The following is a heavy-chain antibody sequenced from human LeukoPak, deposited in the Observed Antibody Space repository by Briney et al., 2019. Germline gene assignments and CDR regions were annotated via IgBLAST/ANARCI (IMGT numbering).Heavy chain of an antibody. Sequence: PGGSLRLSCAASGFTFSSYGMHWVRQAPGKGLEWVAFIRYDGSNKYYADSVKGRFTISRDNSKNTLYLQMNSLRDEDTAVYYCARDWGGSSYYDFWSGLFDYWGQGTLVTVSS. J-gene: IGHJ4*02. V-gene: IGHV3-30*02. CDR1: GFTFSSYG. CDR2: IRYDGSNK. CDR3: ARDWGGSSYYDFWSGLFDY. D-gene: IGHD3-3*01.